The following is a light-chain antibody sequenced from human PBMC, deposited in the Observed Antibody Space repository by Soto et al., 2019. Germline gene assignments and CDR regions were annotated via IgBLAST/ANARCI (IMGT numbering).Light chain of an antibody. V-gene: IGKV1-5*03. CDR1: RSASDW. Sequence: DIQMTQSPSTLSASVGDRGTITCRASRSASDWLAWYQQRQEEAPRMLIAKASTLESGVPSRFNGSGSGTHFTLTITSLQPDDSATYYCQRYNSYSATFGQGTKVDIK. J-gene: IGKJ1*01. CDR2: KAS. CDR3: QRYNSYSAT.